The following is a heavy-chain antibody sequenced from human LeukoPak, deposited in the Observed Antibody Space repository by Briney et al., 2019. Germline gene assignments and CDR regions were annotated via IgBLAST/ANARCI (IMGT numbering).Heavy chain of an antibody. D-gene: IGHD1-14*01. Sequence: GGSLRLSCAASGFTVSSNYMSWVRQAPGKGLEWVSAISGSGGSTYYAGSVKGRFTISRDNSKNTLYLQMNSLRAEDTAVYYCAKDQNRVSDYWGQGTLVTVSS. V-gene: IGHV3-23*01. J-gene: IGHJ4*02. CDR1: GFTVSSNY. CDR3: AKDQNRVSDY. CDR2: ISGSGGST.